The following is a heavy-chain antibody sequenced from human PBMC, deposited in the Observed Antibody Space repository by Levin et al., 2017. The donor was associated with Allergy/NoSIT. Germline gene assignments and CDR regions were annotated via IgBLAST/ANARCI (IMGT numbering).Heavy chain of an antibody. CDR1: GGSISSSSYY. CDR2: IFHSGTT. J-gene: IGHJ3*02. V-gene: IGHV4-39*01. D-gene: IGHD3-22*01. Sequence: ESLKISCTVSGGSISSSSYYWGWIRQPPGKGLEWIGSIFHSGTTYYNPSLKSRVTISVDTSKNQFSLKLSSVTAADTAVYYCARHRYYYDSSGVDDAFDIWGQGTMVTVSS. CDR3: ARHRYYYDSSGVDDAFDI.